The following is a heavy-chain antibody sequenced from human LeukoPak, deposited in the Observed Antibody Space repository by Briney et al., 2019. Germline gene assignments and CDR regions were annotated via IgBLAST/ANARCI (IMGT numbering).Heavy chain of an antibody. Sequence: SVKVSCKASGGTFSSYAISWVRQAPGQGLEWMGGIIPIFGTANYAQKFQGRVTITADKSTSTAHMELSSLRSEDTAVYYCARGHGDYAYYGYWGQGTLVTVSS. V-gene: IGHV1-69*06. D-gene: IGHD4-17*01. J-gene: IGHJ4*02. CDR2: IIPIFGTA. CDR3: ARGHGDYAYYGY. CDR1: GGTFSSYA.